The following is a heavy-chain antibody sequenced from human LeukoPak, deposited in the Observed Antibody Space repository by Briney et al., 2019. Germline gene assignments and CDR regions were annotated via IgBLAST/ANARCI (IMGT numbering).Heavy chain of an antibody. CDR3: ARDRPGYCSGGSCYFLGDAFDI. Sequence: PSETLSLTCTVSGGSISSGGYYWSWIRQHPGKGLEWIGYIYYSGSTNYNPSLKSRVTMSVDTSKNQFSLKLSSVTAADTAVYYCARDRPGYCSGGSCYFLGDAFDIWGQGTMVTVSS. D-gene: IGHD2-15*01. CDR2: IYYSGST. J-gene: IGHJ3*02. V-gene: IGHV4-61*08. CDR1: GGSISSGGYY.